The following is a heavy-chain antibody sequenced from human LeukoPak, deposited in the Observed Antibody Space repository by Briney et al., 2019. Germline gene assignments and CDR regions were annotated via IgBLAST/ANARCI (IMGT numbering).Heavy chain of an antibody. J-gene: IGHJ4*02. V-gene: IGHV4-39*01. Sequence: SETLSLTCTVSGGSISSSAYHWGWIRQPPGKGLEWIGSIHNSGSTNYNPSLKSRVTISLDTSKNQFSLKLSFVTAADTAVYYCARQTGSGLFILPGGQGTLVTVSS. D-gene: IGHD3/OR15-3a*01. CDR2: IHNSGST. CDR1: GGSISSSAYH. CDR3: ARQTGSGLFILP.